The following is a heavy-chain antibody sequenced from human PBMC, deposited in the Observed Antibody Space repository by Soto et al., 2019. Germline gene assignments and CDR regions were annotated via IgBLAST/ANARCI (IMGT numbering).Heavy chain of an antibody. CDR1: GGSISSSSYY. J-gene: IGHJ6*02. CDR3: ARQADRYGDGVYYYYGMDV. D-gene: IGHD4-17*01. CDR2: IYYSGST. Sequence: SETLSLTCTVSGGSISSSSYYWGWIRRPPGKGLEWIGSIYYSGSTYYNPSLKSRVTISVDTSKNQFSLKLSSVTAADTAVYYCARQADRYGDGVYYYYGMDVWGQGTTVTVSS. V-gene: IGHV4-39*01.